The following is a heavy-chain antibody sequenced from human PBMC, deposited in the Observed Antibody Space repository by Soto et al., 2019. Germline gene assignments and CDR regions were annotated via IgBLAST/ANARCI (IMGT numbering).Heavy chain of an antibody. CDR3: AISNYYDAYWSPYDY. Sequence: GGSLRLSCAASGFTFDDFGMSWVREAPGKGLEWVAGINWNGATIGYADSVKGRFTISRDNAKNSLYLQMSSLRAEDTALYYCAISNYYDAYWSPYDYWGQGTLVTVS. CDR1: GFTFDDFG. CDR2: INWNGATI. D-gene: IGHD3-3*01. J-gene: IGHJ4*02. V-gene: IGHV3-20*04.